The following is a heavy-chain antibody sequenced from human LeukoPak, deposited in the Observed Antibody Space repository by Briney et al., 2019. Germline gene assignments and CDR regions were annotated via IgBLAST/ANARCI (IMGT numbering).Heavy chain of an antibody. J-gene: IGHJ6*02. V-gene: IGHV1-18*01. CDR2: ISAYNGNT. CDR3: ASHSSSTNMDV. CDR1: GYTFTNYG. D-gene: IGHD6-13*01. Sequence: ASVKVSCKASGYTFTNYGISWVRQAPGQGLEWMGWISAYNGNTKYAQKLQGRVTMTTDTSTSTAYMEVRSLRSDDTAVYYCASHSSSTNMDVWGQGTTVTVSS.